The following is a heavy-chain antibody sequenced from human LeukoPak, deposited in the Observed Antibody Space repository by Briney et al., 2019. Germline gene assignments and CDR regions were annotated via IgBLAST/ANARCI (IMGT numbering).Heavy chain of an antibody. CDR1: GFTFSSYS. J-gene: IGHJ6*03. V-gene: IGHV3-21*01. D-gene: IGHD7-27*01. CDR2: ISSSSSYI. CDR3: ARHWGYYYMDV. Sequence: GGSLRLSCAASGFTFSSYSMNWVRPAPGKGLEWVSSISSSSSYIYYADSVKGRFTISRDNAKNSLYLQMNSLRAEDTAVYYCARHWGYYYMDVWGKGTTVTVSS.